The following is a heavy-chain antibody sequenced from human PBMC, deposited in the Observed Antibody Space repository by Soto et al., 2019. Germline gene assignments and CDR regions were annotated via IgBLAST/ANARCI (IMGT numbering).Heavy chain of an antibody. D-gene: IGHD2-15*01. Sequence: PSETLSLTCAVYGVSFSGYYWSWIRQPPGKGLEWIGEINHSGSTNYNPSLKSRVTISVDTSKNQFSLKLSSVTAADTAVYYCARAIDHRYCSGGSCSYLDYWGQGTLVTVSS. CDR1: GVSFSGYY. J-gene: IGHJ4*02. CDR2: INHSGST. CDR3: ARAIDHRYCSGGSCSYLDY. V-gene: IGHV4-34*01.